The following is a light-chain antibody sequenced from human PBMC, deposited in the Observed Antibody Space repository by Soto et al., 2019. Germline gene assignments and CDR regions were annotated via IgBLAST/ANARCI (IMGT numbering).Light chain of an antibody. V-gene: IGLV2-14*01. CDR2: DVS. Sequence: QSALTQPASVSGSPGQSITISCTGTSSDVGGYNYVSWYQQHPGKAHKLMIYDVSKRPSGVSNRFAGSKSGNTASLTISGLQAEDEADYYCSSYTSSSTEVFGRGTKLTVL. CDR3: SSYTSSSTEV. CDR1: SSDVGGYNY. J-gene: IGLJ2*01.